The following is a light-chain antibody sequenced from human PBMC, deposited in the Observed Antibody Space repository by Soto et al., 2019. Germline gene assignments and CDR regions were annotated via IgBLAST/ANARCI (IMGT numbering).Light chain of an antibody. CDR1: QSISSR. CDR2: KAS. CDR3: QQYESYPMT. V-gene: IGKV1-5*03. J-gene: IGKJ4*01. Sequence: DSPMTQYPSTLSASIGDRVTITCRAGQSISSRLAWYQQKTGKAPKLLISKASTFQSGVPPRFSGSGSGTEFARTISSLQPDDCATYYCQQYESYPMTFGGGTKVEIK.